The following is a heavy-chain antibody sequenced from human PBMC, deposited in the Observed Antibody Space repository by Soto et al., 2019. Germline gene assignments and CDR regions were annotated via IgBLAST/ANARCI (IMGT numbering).Heavy chain of an antibody. CDR2: ISYDGSNK. J-gene: IGHJ6*02. V-gene: IGHV3-30*18. CDR1: GFTFSSYG. CDR3: AKDRPGKGGMDV. D-gene: IGHD3-10*01. Sequence: QVQLVESGGGVVQPGRSLRLSCAASGFTFSSYGMHWVRQAPGKGLEWVAVISYDGSNKYYADSVKGRFTISRDNSKNAPYLQMNSPRAEDTAVYYCAKDRPGKGGMDVWGQGTTVTVSS.